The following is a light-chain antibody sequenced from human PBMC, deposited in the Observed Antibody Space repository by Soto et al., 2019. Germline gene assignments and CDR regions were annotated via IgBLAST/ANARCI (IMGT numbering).Light chain of an antibody. CDR1: QDISNF. V-gene: IGKV1-33*01. J-gene: IGKJ4*01. CDR2: DAS. Sequence: DIQMTQSPSSLSASVGDRVAITCQASQDISNFLNWYQQKPGKAPKLLTYDASDLETGVPSRFSGSGSGTDFTFTISSLQPEDIATYYCQQFENLPLTFGGGTKVDIK. CDR3: QQFENLPLT.